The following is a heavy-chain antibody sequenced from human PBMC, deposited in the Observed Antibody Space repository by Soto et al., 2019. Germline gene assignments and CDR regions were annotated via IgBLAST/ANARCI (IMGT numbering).Heavy chain of an antibody. D-gene: IGHD5-18*01. J-gene: IGHJ4*02. CDR3: ANTGYRQLWLGY. V-gene: IGHV3-30*18. CDR1: GFTFSSYG. Sequence: GGSLRLSCAASGFTFSSYGMHWVRQAPGKGLEWVAVISYDGSNKYYADSVKGRFTISRDNSKNTLYLQMNSLRAEDTAVYYCANTGYRQLWLGYWGQGTLVTVSS. CDR2: ISYDGSNK.